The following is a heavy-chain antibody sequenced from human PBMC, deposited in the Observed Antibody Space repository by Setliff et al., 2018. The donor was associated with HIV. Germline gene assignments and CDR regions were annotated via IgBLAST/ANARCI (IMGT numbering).Heavy chain of an antibody. D-gene: IGHD5-12*01. J-gene: IGHJ4*02. V-gene: IGHV1-69*10. CDR1: GGTFSSYA. CDR3: ARVGNNRLQFFDH. Sequence: SVKVSCKASGGTFSSYAISWVRQAPGQGLEWMGGIIPILGIANYAQKFQGRVTITADTSASTMYMELSSLRSEDTAVYYCARVGNNRLQFFDHWGQGTLVTVS. CDR2: IIPILGIA.